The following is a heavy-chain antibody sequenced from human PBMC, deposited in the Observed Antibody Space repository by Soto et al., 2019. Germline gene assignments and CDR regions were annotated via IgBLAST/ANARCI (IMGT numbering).Heavy chain of an antibody. CDR2: IIPIFGTT. J-gene: IGHJ3*01. CDR3: ARELPAGPGTFLEDAFDL. Sequence: QVQLVQSGAEVKKPGSSVKVSCKASGGTFSNYAFSWVRQAPGQGLDWMGTIIPIFGTTNFAQKFQVRVTMTADEETTTVYMELSSLRADDTAVYYCARELPAGPGTFLEDAFDLWGQGATVTVSS. D-gene: IGHD2-2*01. V-gene: IGHV1-69*15. CDR1: GGTFSNYA.